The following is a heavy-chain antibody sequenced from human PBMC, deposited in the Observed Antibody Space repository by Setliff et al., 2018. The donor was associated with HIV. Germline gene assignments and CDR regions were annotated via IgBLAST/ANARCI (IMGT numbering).Heavy chain of an antibody. CDR1: GDSISNYY. J-gene: IGHJ5*02. CDR2: IFTSGST. D-gene: IGHD2-2*02. V-gene: IGHV4-4*08. Sequence: SETLSLTCSVSGDSISNYYWSWIRQPAGKGLDWVGHIFTSGSTNYNPSLKSRVTISVDSSQTQFSLKLRSVTASDSAVYYCARYTSKLDWFDPWGQGALVTVSS. CDR3: ARYTSKLDWFDP.